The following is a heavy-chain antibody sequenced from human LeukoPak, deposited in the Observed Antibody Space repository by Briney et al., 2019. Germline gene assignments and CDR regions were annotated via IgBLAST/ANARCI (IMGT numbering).Heavy chain of an antibody. CDR2: ISAYNGKT. V-gene: IGHV1-18*01. J-gene: IGHJ4*02. Sequence: ASVKVSCKASGYTFTSYGISWVRQAPGQGLEGMGWISAYNGKTNYAQKLQGRVTMTTDTSTSTAYMELSSLRSDDTAVYYCAGSLGVPAAIEFPFDYWGQGTLVTVSS. CDR1: GYTFTSYG. D-gene: IGHD2-2*02. CDR3: AGSLGVPAAIEFPFDY.